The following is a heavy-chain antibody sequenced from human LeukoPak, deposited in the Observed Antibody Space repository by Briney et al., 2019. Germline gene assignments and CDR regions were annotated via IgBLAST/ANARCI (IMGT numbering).Heavy chain of an antibody. J-gene: IGHJ5*02. CDR3: ARAITMVRGVIHWFDP. CDR1: GGTFSSYA. Sequence: SVKVSCKASGGTFSSYAISWVRQAPGQGLEWMGGIIPIFGTANYAQKFQGRVTITADKSTSTAYMELSSLRSEDTAVYYCARAITMVRGVIHWFDPWGQGTLVTVSS. V-gene: IGHV1-69*06. CDR2: IIPIFGTA. D-gene: IGHD3-10*01.